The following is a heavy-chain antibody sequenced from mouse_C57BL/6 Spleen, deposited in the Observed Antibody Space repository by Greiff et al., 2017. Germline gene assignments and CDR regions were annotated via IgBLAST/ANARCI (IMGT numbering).Heavy chain of an antibody. Sequence: QVQLQQPGAELVKPGASVKLSCKASGYTFTSYWMHWVKQRPGQGLEWIGMIHPNSGSTNYNEKFKSKATLTVDKSSSTAYMKLSSLTSEDSAVYYCAVITTVVATNYWGQGTTLTVSS. J-gene: IGHJ2*01. CDR2: IHPNSGST. CDR1: GYTFTSYW. CDR3: AVITTVVATNY. D-gene: IGHD1-1*01. V-gene: IGHV1-64*01.